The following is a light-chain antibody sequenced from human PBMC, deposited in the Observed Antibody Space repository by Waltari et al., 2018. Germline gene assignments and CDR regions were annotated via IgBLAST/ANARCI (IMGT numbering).Light chain of an antibody. J-gene: IGKJ2*01. Sequence: AIQMTQSPSSLSASIGDRVTITCRASQELRNDLALYQQKPGKAPKLLISAASGLQSGVPSRFSGSGSGTDFTLTISSLQPEDFATYYCLQDYNYPYTFGQGTKLEIK. CDR1: QELRND. V-gene: IGKV1-6*01. CDR3: LQDYNYPYT. CDR2: AAS.